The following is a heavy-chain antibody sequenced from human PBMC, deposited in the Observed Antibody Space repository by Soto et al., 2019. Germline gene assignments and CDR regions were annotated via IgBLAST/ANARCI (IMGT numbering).Heavy chain of an antibody. V-gene: IGHV4-59*08. CDR1: GGSISSYY. Sequence: SETLSLTCTVSGGSISSYYWSWIRQPPGKGLEWIGYIYYSGSTNYNPSLKSRVTISVDTSENQFSLKLSSVTAADTAVYYCARPLWYYDILTGYYSFDAFDIWGQGTMVTLSS. CDR3: ARPLWYYDILTGYYSFDAFDI. CDR2: IYYSGST. D-gene: IGHD3-9*01. J-gene: IGHJ3*02.